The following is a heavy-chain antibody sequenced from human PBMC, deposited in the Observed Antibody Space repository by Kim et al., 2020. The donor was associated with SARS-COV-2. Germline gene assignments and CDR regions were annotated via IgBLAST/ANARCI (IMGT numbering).Heavy chain of an antibody. CDR3: AKGGGSCYYYECHFDY. J-gene: IGHJ4*02. V-gene: IGHV3-23*01. Sequence: SVKGRFTTSRDNLQNTLYLQMNSLRGDDTAVYFCAKGGGSCYYYECHFDYWGQGTLVTVSS. D-gene: IGHD3-3*01.